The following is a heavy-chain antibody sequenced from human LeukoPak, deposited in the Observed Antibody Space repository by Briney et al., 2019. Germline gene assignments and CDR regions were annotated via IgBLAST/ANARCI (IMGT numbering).Heavy chain of an antibody. V-gene: IGHV1-2*02. D-gene: IGHD3-16*02. CDR1: GYTFTGYY. Sequence: ASVKVSCKASGYTFTGYYMHWVRQAPGQGLEWMGWINPNSGGTNYAQKLQGRVTMTTDTSTSTAYMELRSLRSDDTAVYYCARESYYDYVWGSYRNAFDIWGQGTMVTVSS. J-gene: IGHJ3*02. CDR3: ARESYYDYVWGSYRNAFDI. CDR2: INPNSGGT.